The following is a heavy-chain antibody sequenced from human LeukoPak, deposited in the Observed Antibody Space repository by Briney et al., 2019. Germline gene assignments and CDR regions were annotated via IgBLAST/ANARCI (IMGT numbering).Heavy chain of an antibody. D-gene: IGHD3-22*01. CDR2: INHSGST. J-gene: IGHJ3*02. CDR1: GGSFSGYY. Sequence: SETLSLTCAVYGGSFSGYYWSWIRQPPGKGLEWVGEINHSGSTNYNPSLKSRVTISVDTSKSQFSLKLSSVTAADTAVYYCARMVADSSVGGHAFDIWGQGTMVTVSS. CDR3: ARMVADSSVGGHAFDI. V-gene: IGHV4-34*01.